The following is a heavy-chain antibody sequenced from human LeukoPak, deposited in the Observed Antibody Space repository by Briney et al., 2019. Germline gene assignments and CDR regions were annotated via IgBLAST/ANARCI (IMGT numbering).Heavy chain of an antibody. CDR2: IRRRSHSGTP. CDR3: SRDSHGDDVFDY. Sequence: GGSLRLSCKVSGFTFSDFAMTWVRQAPGKGLEWVGFIRRRSHSGTPGYAASVRGRFTISIDDSKNIAFLQMNNLKTEDTAIYYCSRDSHGDDVFDYWGQGAVVTVSS. V-gene: IGHV3-49*04. J-gene: IGHJ4*02. CDR1: GFTFSDFA. D-gene: IGHD3-3*01.